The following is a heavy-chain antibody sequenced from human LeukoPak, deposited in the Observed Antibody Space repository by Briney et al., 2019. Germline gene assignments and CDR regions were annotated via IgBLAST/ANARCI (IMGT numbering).Heavy chain of an antibody. Sequence: PSETLSLTCTVSGGSISSYYWSWIRRPAGKGLEWIGRIYTSGSTNYNPSLKSRVTMSVDTSKNQFSLKLSSVTAADTAVYYCARDRSGYEINWFDPWGQGTLVTVSS. CDR2: IYTSGST. CDR1: GGSISSYY. CDR3: ARDRSGYEINWFDP. V-gene: IGHV4-4*07. J-gene: IGHJ5*02. D-gene: IGHD5-12*01.